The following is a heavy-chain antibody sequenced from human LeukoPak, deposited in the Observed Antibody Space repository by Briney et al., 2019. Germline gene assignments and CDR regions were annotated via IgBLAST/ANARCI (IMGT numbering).Heavy chain of an antibody. CDR1: GFTVSNNY. D-gene: IGHD5-12*01. V-gene: IGHV3-53*01. J-gene: IGHJ3*02. CDR2: IYNGGST. CDR3: ARFYVATIGDAFDI. Sequence: GWSLRLYCAASGFTVSNNYMSWVRQAPGKGLEWVSVIYNGGSTYYADSVKGRFTISRDNSKNTLYLQMNSLRAEDTAVYYCARFYVATIGDAFDIWGQGTMVTVSS.